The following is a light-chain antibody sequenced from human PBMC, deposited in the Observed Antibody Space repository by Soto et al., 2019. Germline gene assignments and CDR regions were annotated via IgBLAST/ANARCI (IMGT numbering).Light chain of an antibody. Sequence: QSVLTQPPSVSGAPGQRVTISCTGSSSNIGAGYDVHWYRQLPGTAPKLLIYGNSNRPSGVPDRFSGPKSGTSASLAITGLQAEDEADYYCQSYDSSLSGRVFGTGTKVTVL. V-gene: IGLV1-40*01. CDR1: SSNIGAGYD. CDR3: QSYDSSLSGRV. J-gene: IGLJ1*01. CDR2: GNS.